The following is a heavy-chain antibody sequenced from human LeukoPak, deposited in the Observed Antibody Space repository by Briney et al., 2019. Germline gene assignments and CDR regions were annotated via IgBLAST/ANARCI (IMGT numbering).Heavy chain of an antibody. J-gene: IGHJ4*02. CDR3: ARERCSSTSCYDDYRSFDY. Sequence: NGNTNYAQKLQPSVTMTTDTSTSTAYMQLRSLRSDDTAVYYCARERCSSTSCYDDYRSFDYWGQGTLVTVSS. V-gene: IGHV1-18*01. CDR2: NGNT. D-gene: IGHD2-2*01.